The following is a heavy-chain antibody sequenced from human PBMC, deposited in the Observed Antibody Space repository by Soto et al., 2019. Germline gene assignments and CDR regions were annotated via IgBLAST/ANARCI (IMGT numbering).Heavy chain of an antibody. J-gene: IGHJ4*02. V-gene: IGHV3-23*01. CDR1: GLTFGSRA. CDR2: ITDTGGDA. CDR3: ARGSTDSYPGSRIFDF. Sequence: GGSLRLSCVASGLTFGSRAMSWVRQAPGEGLQWVSTITDTGGDAKYADSVRGRFVISRDNSKKTLYLQMTSLTAEDSAMYFCARGSTDSYPGSRIFDFWGRGTLVTSPQ. D-gene: IGHD3-10*01.